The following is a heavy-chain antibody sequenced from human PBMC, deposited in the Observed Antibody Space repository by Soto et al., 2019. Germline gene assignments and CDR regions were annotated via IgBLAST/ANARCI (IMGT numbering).Heavy chain of an antibody. V-gene: IGHV3-33*01. D-gene: IGHD5-12*01. CDR2: IWYDGSNK. J-gene: IGHJ4*02. CDR3: AREPMEYSGYDLRTFYPDY. CDR1: GFTFSSYG. Sequence: PGGSLRLSCAASGFTFSSYGMHWVRQAPGKGLEWVAVIWYDGSNKYYADSVKGRFTISRDNSKNTLYLQMNSLRAEDTAVYYCAREPMEYSGYDLRTFYPDYWGQGTLVTVSS.